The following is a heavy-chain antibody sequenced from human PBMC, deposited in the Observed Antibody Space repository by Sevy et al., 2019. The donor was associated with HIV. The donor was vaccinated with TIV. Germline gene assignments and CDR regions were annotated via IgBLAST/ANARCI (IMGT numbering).Heavy chain of an antibody. V-gene: IGHV4-38-2*01. Sequence: SETLSLTCAVSGYSISSGYYWGWIRQPPGKGLEWIGTIYHSGSTYYNPSLKSRVSISVETSKNQFSLKLSSVTAADTAVYYCARAPPVRSGDDSLNWFDPWGQGILVTVSS. J-gene: IGHJ5*02. CDR2: IYHSGST. CDR3: ARAPPVRSGDDSLNWFDP. D-gene: IGHD5-12*01. CDR1: GYSISSGYY.